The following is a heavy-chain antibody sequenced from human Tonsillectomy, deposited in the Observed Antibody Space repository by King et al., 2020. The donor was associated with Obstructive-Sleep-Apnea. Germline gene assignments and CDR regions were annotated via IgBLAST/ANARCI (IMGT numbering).Heavy chain of an antibody. CDR1: GFTFSSYA. Sequence: VQLVESGGGLVQPGGSLRLSCAASGFTFSSYAMSWVRQPPGKGLEWVSAISGSGGSTYYADSVKDRFTISRDNSKNTLHLQINSLRAEYTAVYYCAKFEQWDYYYGMDVWGQGTTVTVSS. D-gene: IGHD6-19*01. CDR2: ISGSGGST. V-gene: IGHV3-23*04. CDR3: AKFEQWDYYYGMDV. J-gene: IGHJ6*02.